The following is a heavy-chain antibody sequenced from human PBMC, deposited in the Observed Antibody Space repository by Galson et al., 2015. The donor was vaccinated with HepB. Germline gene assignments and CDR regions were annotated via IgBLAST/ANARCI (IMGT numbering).Heavy chain of an antibody. D-gene: IGHD6-13*01. J-gene: IGHJ4*02. CDR1: GYTFTSYG. V-gene: IGHV1-18*04. Sequence: SVKVSCKASGYTFTSYGISWVRQAPGQGLEWMGWISAYNGNTNYAQKLQGRVTMTTDTSTSTAYMELRSLRSDDTAVYYCARDSLFIAAVTNSFDYWGQGTLVTVSS. CDR3: ARDSLFIAAVTNSFDY. CDR2: ISAYNGNT.